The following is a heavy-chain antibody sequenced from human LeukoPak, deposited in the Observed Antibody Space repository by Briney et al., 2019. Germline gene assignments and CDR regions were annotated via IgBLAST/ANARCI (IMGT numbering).Heavy chain of an antibody. J-gene: IGHJ4*02. CDR1: GFTFSSYG. Sequence: GSLRLSCAASGFTFSSYGMHWVRQAPGKGLEWVAVISYDGSNKYYADSVKGRFTISRDNSKNTLYLQMNSLRAEDTAVYYCATHPSGGEYYFDYWGQGTLVTVSS. D-gene: IGHD3-16*01. CDR3: ATHPSGGEYYFDY. V-gene: IGHV3-30*03. CDR2: ISYDGSNK.